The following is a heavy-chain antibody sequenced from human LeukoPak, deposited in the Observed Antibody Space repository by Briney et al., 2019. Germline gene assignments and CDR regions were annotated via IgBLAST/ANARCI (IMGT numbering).Heavy chain of an antibody. CDR1: GFTFDDYG. V-gene: IGHV3-20*04. D-gene: IGHD3-22*01. J-gene: IGHJ5*02. Sequence: GGSLRLSCAASGFTFDDYGMSWVRQAPGKGLEWVSGINWNGGSTGYADSVKGRFTISRDNAKNSLYLQMNSLRAEDTAVYYCAKEGITMIVVDQLDNCFDPWGQGTLVTVSS. CDR3: AKEGITMIVVDQLDNCFDP. CDR2: INWNGGST.